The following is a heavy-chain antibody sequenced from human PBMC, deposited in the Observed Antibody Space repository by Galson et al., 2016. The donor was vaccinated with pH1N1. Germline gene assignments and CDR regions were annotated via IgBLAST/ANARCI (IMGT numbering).Heavy chain of an antibody. J-gene: IGHJ5*02. CDR1: GGSISSGGHL. D-gene: IGHD3-9*01. V-gene: IGHV3-23*01. Sequence: ETLSLTCTVSGGSISSGGHLWSWIRQVPGKGLEWVSGISPTGDITYYADSVKGRFTIFRDNFENTVSLQMSSLRAEDTALYYCAKDIDWGAFQSWGQGTRVTVS. CDR2: ISPTGDIT. CDR3: AKDIDWGAFQS.